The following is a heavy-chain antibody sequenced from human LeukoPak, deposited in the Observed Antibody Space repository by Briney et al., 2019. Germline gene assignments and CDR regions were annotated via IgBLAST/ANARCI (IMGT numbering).Heavy chain of an antibody. CDR3: ARISGGWSRGAFDD. D-gene: IGHD6-19*01. V-gene: IGHV3-7*04. CDR1: GFTFSSNW. Sequence: GGSLRLSCEVSGFTFSSNWMSWVRQAPGQGLEWVANIKQDGSENYYVDSVKGRFTISRDNARNSLYLQMNSLRAEDTAVYYCARISGGWSRGAFDDWGQGTMVTVSS. J-gene: IGHJ3*01. CDR2: IKQDGSEN.